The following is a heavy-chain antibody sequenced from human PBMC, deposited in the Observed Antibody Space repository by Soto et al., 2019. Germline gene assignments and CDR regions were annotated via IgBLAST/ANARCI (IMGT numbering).Heavy chain of an antibody. J-gene: IGHJ4*02. V-gene: IGHV3-11*01. D-gene: IGHD2-2*01. CDR3: ARAPSGSGGSTSSYDY. CDR2: ISNSGSPI. Sequence: GGSLRLSCAASGFTFSDYYMSWIRQAPGKGLQWLSYISNSGSPIYYADSVKGRFTVSRDNAKNSLFLQMNSLGAEDTALYYCARAPSGSGGSTSSYDYWGQGTLVTVSS. CDR1: GFTFSDYY.